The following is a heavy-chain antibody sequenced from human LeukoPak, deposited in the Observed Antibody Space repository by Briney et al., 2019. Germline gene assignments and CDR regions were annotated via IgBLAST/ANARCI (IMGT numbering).Heavy chain of an antibody. J-gene: IGHJ6*03. V-gene: IGHV1-69*13. CDR2: IIPIFGTA. CDR3: ARAGCSSTSCYQAMDV. D-gene: IGHD2-2*01. CDR1: GGTFSSYA. Sequence: PVKVSCKASGGTFSSYAISWVRQAPGQGLEWMGGIIPIFGTANYAQKFQGRVTITADESTSTAYMELSSLRSEDTAVYYCARAGCSSTSCYQAMDVWGKGTTVTVSS.